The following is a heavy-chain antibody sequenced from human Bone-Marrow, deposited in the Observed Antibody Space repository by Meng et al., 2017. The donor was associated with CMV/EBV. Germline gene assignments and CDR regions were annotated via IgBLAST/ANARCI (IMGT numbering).Heavy chain of an antibody. J-gene: IGHJ4*02. V-gene: IGHV3-7*01. CDR2: IKQDGSEK. Sequence: GESLKISCAASGFTFSSYWMSWVRQAPGKGLEWVANIKQDGSEKYYVDSVKGRFTISRDNAKNSLYLQMNSLRAEDTAVYYCARDQFSGDYFDFWGQGTLVTVSS. D-gene: IGHD2-21*01. CDR1: GFTFSSYW. CDR3: ARDQFSGDYFDF.